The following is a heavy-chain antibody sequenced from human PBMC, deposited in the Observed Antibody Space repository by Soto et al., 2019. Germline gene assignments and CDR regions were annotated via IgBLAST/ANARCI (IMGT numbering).Heavy chain of an antibody. D-gene: IGHD6-13*01. J-gene: IGHJ4*02. CDR3: ARDLTTATGAFDY. CDR1: GFSLSTYS. CDR2: ISSSSNNI. V-gene: IGHV3-21*01. Sequence: EVPLVESGGGLVKRGGSLRLSCAASGFSLSTYSMNWVRQAPGKGLEWVSSISSSSNNIYYADSVKGRFTISRDNAKNSLFLQVNSLRDEDTAVYFCARDLTTATGAFDYWGQGTLVTVSS.